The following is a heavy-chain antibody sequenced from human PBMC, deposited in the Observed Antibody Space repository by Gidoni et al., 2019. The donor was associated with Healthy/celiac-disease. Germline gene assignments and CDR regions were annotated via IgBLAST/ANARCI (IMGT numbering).Heavy chain of an antibody. J-gene: IGHJ4*02. Sequence: QVQLVESGGGVVQPGRSLRPSCAASGFTFSSYGMHWVRQAPGKGLEWVAVISYDGSNKYYADSVKGRFTISRDNSKNTLYLQMNSLRAEDTAVYYCAKDVYYGGNSRFDYWGQGTLVTVSS. CDR1: GFTFSSYG. V-gene: IGHV3-30*18. CDR3: AKDVYYGGNSRFDY. D-gene: IGHD4-17*01. CDR2: ISYDGSNK.